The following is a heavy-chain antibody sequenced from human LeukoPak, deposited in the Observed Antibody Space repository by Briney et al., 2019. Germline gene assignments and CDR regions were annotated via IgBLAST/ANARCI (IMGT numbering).Heavy chain of an antibody. CDR1: GGSISSSSYY. D-gene: IGHD5-12*01. CDR3: AREVARPDNYFDY. J-gene: IGHJ4*02. V-gene: IGHV4-39*07. Sequence: PSETLSLTCTVSGGSISSSSYYWGWIRQPPGKGLKWIGSIYYSGSTYYNPSVKSRVTISVDTSKNQFSLKLSSVTAADTAVYYCAREVARPDNYFDYWGQGTLVTVSS. CDR2: IYYSGST.